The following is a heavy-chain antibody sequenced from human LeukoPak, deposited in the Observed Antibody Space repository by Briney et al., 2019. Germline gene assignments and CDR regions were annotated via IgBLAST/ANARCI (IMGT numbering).Heavy chain of an antibody. J-gene: IGHJ4*02. D-gene: IGHD3-10*01. CDR1: GGSISSYY. V-gene: IGHV4-4*07. CDR3: ARDQDTMVRGVLGY. CDR2: IYTSGST. Sequence: SETLSLTCTVSGGSISSYYWSWIRQPAGKGLEWIGRIYTSGSTNYNPSLKSRVTMSVDTSKNQFSLKLSSVTAADTAVYYCARDQDTMVRGVLGYWGQGTLVTVSS.